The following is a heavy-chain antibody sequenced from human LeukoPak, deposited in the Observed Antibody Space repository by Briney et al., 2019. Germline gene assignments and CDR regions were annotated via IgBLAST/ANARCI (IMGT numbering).Heavy chain of an antibody. CDR1: GGSFSGYY. Sequence: SETLSLTCAVSGGSFSGYYWSWIRQPPGKGLEWIGEINHSGSTNYNPSLKSRVTISVDTSKNQFSLKLSSVTAADTAVYYCARVTITMVRGVRAPRHNWFDPWGQGTLVTVSS. J-gene: IGHJ5*02. CDR3: ARVTITMVRGVRAPRHNWFDP. V-gene: IGHV4-34*01. D-gene: IGHD3-10*01. CDR2: INHSGST.